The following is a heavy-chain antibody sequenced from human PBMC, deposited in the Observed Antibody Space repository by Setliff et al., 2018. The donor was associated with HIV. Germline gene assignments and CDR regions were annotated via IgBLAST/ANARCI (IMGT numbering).Heavy chain of an antibody. Sequence: ASVKVSCKPSGYTFTNYDINWVRQAAGQGLEWMGRIDPQNAGTNFPQKFQGRVTMTWDRSTRTAYMELRSLTFDDTAVYYCARDPIGIDFGLSYYMDVWGKGTAVTVSS. CDR3: ARDPIGIDFGLSYYMDV. CDR2: IDPQNAGT. J-gene: IGHJ6*03. D-gene: IGHD3-3*01. CDR1: GYTFTNYD. V-gene: IGHV1-2*06.